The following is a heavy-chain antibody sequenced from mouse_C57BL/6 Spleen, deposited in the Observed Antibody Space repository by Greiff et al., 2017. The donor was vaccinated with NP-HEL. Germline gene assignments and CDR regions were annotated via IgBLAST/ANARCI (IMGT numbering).Heavy chain of an antibody. CDR2: INPGSGGT. CDR3: ARSGGFHTTGSGFAY. D-gene: IGHD1-1*01. V-gene: IGHV1-54*01. Sequence: VQLQQSGAELVRPGTSVKVSCKASGYAFTNYLIEWVKQRPGQGLEWIGVINPGSGGTNYNEKFKGKATLTADKSSSTAYMQLSSLTSEDSAVYFCARSGGFHTTGSGFAYWGQGSLVPVSA. CDR1: GYAFTNYL. J-gene: IGHJ3*01.